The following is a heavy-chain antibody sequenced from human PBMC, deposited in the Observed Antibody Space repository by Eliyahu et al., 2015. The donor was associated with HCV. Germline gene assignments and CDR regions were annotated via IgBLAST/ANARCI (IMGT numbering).Heavy chain of an antibody. CDR2: INHSGST. V-gene: IGHV4-34*01. CDR1: GGSFSGYY. J-gene: IGHJ4*02. CDR3: ARLRQPDRHYYDSSGYFSPH. Sequence: QVQLQQWGAGLLKPSETLSLTCAVYGGSFSGYYWSWIRQPPGKGLEWIGEINHSGSTNYNPSLKSRVTISVDTSKNQFSLKLSSVTAADTAVYYCARLRQPDRHYYDSSGYFSPHWGQGTLVTVSS. D-gene: IGHD3-22*01.